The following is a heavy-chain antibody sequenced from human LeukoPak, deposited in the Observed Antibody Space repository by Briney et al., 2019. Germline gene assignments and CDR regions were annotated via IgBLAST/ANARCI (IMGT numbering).Heavy chain of an antibody. CDR3: AKAPTDYGDYENYFDY. CDR1: GFTFSSYA. J-gene: IGHJ4*02. CDR2: ISGSGGST. Sequence: GGSLRLSCAASGFTFSSYAMGWVRQAPGKGLEWVSAISGSGGSTYYADSVKGRFTISRDNSKNTLYLQMNSLRAEDTAVYYCAKAPTDYGDYENYFDYWGQGTLVTVSS. D-gene: IGHD4-17*01. V-gene: IGHV3-23*01.